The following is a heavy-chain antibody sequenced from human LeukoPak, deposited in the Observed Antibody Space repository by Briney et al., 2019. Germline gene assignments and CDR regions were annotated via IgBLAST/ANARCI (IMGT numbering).Heavy chain of an antibody. V-gene: IGHV4-34*01. J-gene: IGHJ4*02. CDR3: ARHLLSGSYLFDY. CDR1: GGSFSGYY. Sequence: SETLSLTCAVYGGSFSGYYWSWIRQPPGKGLEWIGEINHSGSTNYNPSLKSRVTISVDTSKNQFSLKLSSVTAADTAVYYCARHLLSGSYLFDYWGQGTLVTVSS. D-gene: IGHD1-26*01. CDR2: INHSGST.